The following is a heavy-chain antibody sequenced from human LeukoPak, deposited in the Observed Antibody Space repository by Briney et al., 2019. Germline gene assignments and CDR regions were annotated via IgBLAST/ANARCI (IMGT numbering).Heavy chain of an antibody. CDR1: GFTFSSYW. CDR2: IKQDGSEK. D-gene: IGHD4-17*01. J-gene: IGHJ4*02. CDR3: ARGQYGVFDY. Sequence: RGPLRLSCAASGFTFSSYWMSWVRQAPGKGLEWVANIKQDGSEKYYVDSVKGRFTISRDNAKNSLYLQMNSLGAEDTAVYYCARGQYGVFDYWGQGTLVTVSS. V-gene: IGHV3-7*01.